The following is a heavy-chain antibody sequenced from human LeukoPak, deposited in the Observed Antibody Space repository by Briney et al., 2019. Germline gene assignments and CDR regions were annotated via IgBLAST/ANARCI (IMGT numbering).Heavy chain of an antibody. D-gene: IGHD6-6*01. Sequence: PSETLSLTCTVSGGSISSHYWSRIRQPPGKGLEWIGYIYYSGSTNYNPSLKSRVTISVDTSKNQFSLKLSSVTAADTAVYYCARDPSHPSIAAQGFDPWGQGTLVTVSS. V-gene: IGHV4-59*11. CDR1: GGSISSHY. J-gene: IGHJ5*02. CDR2: IYYSGST. CDR3: ARDPSHPSIAAQGFDP.